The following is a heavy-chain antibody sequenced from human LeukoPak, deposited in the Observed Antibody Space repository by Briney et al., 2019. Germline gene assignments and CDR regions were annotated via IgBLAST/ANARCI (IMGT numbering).Heavy chain of an antibody. J-gene: IGHJ4*02. CDR3: ARVVSSSWYQVPYYFGY. V-gene: IGHV4-59*01. D-gene: IGHD6-13*01. Sequence: SETLSLTCTVSGGSISSYYWSWIRQPPGKGLEWIGYIYYSGSTNYNPSLKSRVTISVDTSKNQFSLKLSSVTAADTAVYYCARVVSSSWYQVPYYFGYWGQGTLVTVSS. CDR2: IYYSGST. CDR1: GGSISSYY.